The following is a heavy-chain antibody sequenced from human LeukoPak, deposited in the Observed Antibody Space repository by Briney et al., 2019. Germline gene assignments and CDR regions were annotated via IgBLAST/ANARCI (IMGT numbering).Heavy chain of an antibody. D-gene: IGHD1-26*01. CDR3: ARHQFRGRSSLVDF. J-gene: IGHJ4*02. CDR2: INHSGSA. V-gene: IGHV4-34*01. CDR1: GGSFSNYY. Sequence: SETLSLTCAVYGGSFSNYYWCWIRQPPGKGLEWIGEINHSGSANYNPSLKSHFTISVDTSKNQFSLELGSVTAADTAVYYCARHQFRGRSSLVDFWGQGTLVTVSS.